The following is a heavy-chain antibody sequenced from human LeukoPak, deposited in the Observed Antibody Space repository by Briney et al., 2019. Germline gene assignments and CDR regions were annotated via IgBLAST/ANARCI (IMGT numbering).Heavy chain of an antibody. J-gene: IGHJ4*02. V-gene: IGHV3-23*01. CDR2: ISSSGGTT. D-gene: IGHD2-15*01. CDR1: GFTFSTYA. Sequence: GGSLRLSCAASGFTFSTYAVNWVRQAPGEGLESVSAISSSGGTTYYADSVKGRFSISRDNSKNTLYLQMNSLRAEDTAVYYCAKDRNSWPTNFDSWGQGTLVTVSA. CDR3: AKDRNSWPTNFDS.